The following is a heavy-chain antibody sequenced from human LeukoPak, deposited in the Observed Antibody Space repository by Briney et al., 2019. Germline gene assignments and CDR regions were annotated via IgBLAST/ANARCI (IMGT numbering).Heavy chain of an antibody. CDR2: IYPGDSDT. J-gene: IGHJ5*02. Sequence: GESLEISCKCSGYSFINYWIAWVRQMPGQGLEWMGIIYPGDSDTKCSPSFQGQVTISVDKFINTAYLQWSSLTASDTAMYYCARLTDYYDSSGYYRNYNWFDPWGQGTLVTVSS. CDR3: ARLTDYYDSSGYYRNYNWFDP. D-gene: IGHD3-22*01. CDR1: GYSFINYW. V-gene: IGHV5-51*01.